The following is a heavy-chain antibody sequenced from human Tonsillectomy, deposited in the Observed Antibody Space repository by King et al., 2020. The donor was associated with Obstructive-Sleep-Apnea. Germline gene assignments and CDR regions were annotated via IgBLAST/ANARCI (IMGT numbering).Heavy chain of an antibody. CDR2: IRRKDYGGTT. J-gene: IGHJ4*02. Sequence: VQLVESGGGLVQPGRSLRLSCTASGFTFGDYAMSWFRQAPGKGLEWVGFIRRKDYGGTTEYAESVKGRFTISRDDSKSSAYLQMTSLKTEDTAVYYCTRDLGYYDTSGYLGFYWGQGTLVTVSS. CDR1: GFTFGDYA. V-gene: IGHV3-49*03. D-gene: IGHD3-22*01. CDR3: TRDLGYYDTSGYLGFY.